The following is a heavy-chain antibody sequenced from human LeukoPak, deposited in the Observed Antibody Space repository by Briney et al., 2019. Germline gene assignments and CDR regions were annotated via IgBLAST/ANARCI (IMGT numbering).Heavy chain of an antibody. J-gene: IGHJ4*02. D-gene: IGHD1-26*01. CDR1: GFTFSSYW. V-gene: IGHV3-7*01. CDR3: VRHTRRSPGNY. Sequence: GGSLRLSCAASGFTFSSYWMTWVRQARGKGLEWMANIRDDGSDKYYVDSVKGRFTISRDNAQNTLLLQMDSLRVEDTAVYYCVRHTRRSPGNYWGQGTLVTVST. CDR2: IRDDGSDK.